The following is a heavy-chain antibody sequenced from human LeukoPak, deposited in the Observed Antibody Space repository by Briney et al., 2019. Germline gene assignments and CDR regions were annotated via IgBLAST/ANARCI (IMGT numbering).Heavy chain of an antibody. CDR2: ISTSSRYI. D-gene: IGHD2-2*01. CDR3: ARADCSGSTCYLRHSWFDP. CDR1: GFTLSTFD. J-gene: IGHJ5*02. Sequence: GGSLRLSCAASGFTLSTFDMNWVRQAPGKGLEWVSSISTSSRYIYYRDSVKGRFTISRDDAKNSLYLQMNSLTVEDTAVYYCARADCSGSTCYLRHSWFDPWGQGTLVTVS. V-gene: IGHV3-21*06.